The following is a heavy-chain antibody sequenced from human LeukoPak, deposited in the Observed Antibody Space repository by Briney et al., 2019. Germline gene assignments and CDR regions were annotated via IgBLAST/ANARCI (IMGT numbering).Heavy chain of an antibody. D-gene: IGHD3-9*01. V-gene: IGHV3-21*01. CDR3: ARVVAPYYDILTGYSDAFDI. J-gene: IGHJ3*02. CDR1: GFTFSSYS. CDR2: ISSSSSYI. Sequence: GGSLRLSCAASGFTFSSYSMNWVRQAPGKGLEWVSSISSSSSYIYYADSVKGRFTISRDNAKNSLYLQMNSLRAEDTAVYYCARVVAPYYDILTGYSDAFDIWGQGTMVTVSS.